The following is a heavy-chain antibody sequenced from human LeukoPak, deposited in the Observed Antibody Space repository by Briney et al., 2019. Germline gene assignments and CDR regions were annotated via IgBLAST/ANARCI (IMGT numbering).Heavy chain of an antibody. Sequence: GGSLRLSRAASGFTFSTYDMHWVRQAPGKGLEWVAFIRSDGSNKDYADSVKGRFTISRDNSRNTLYLQMNSLRAEDTAVYYCVGDFDYWGQGTLVTVSS. J-gene: IGHJ4*02. V-gene: IGHV3-30*02. D-gene: IGHD3-16*01. CDR1: GFTFSTYD. CDR2: IRSDGSNK. CDR3: VGDFDY.